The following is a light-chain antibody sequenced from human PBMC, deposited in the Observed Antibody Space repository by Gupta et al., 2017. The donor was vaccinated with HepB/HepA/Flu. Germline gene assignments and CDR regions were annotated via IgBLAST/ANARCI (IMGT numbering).Light chain of an antibody. Sequence: QVPESTLSLSASVGDRVNIICRASRAINNYLNWYQQKPGKAPKLLIYPIFTLQTGVPARFSGSGSGTEFTLTISSLQPEDVGTYYCQQTHCTPLTFGGGTRVEIK. J-gene: IGKJ4*01. CDR2: PIF. V-gene: IGKV1-39*01. CDR1: RAINNY. CDR3: QQTHCTPLT.